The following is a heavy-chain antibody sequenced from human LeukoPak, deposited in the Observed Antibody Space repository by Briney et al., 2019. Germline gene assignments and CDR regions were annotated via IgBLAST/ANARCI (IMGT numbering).Heavy chain of an antibody. Sequence: GPLRLSCAASGFPFSSYAMNGVRQAPGKGLEWVSGISASGGRTYYADSVKGGFTISRDDSKNTLYLQMNSLRAEDTAIYYCAKDATTVVTFFDYWGQGTLVTVSS. V-gene: IGHV3-23*01. CDR2: ISASGGRT. CDR1: GFPFSSYA. D-gene: IGHD4-23*01. CDR3: AKDATTVVTFFDY. J-gene: IGHJ4*02.